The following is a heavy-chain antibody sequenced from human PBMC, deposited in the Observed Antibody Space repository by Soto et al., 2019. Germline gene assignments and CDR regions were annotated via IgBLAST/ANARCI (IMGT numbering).Heavy chain of an antibody. CDR3: ARISSSWSNYYYYGMDV. Sequence: ASVKVSCKASGYTFTGYYMHWVRQAPGQGLEWMGWINPNSGGTNYAQKFRGRVTMTRDTSISTAYMELSRLRSDDTAVYYCARISSSWSNYYYYGMDVWGQGTTVTV. V-gene: IGHV1-2*02. D-gene: IGHD6-13*01. CDR1: GYTFTGYY. J-gene: IGHJ6*02. CDR2: INPNSGGT.